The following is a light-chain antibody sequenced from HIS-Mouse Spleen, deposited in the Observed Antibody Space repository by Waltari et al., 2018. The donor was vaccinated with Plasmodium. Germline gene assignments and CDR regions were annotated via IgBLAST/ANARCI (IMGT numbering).Light chain of an antibody. CDR2: AAS. CDR3: QQYYSYLYT. V-gene: IGKV1-8*01. Sequence: AIRMTQSPSSFSASTGDSVTITCRASQGSSSYLAWYQQKPGKAPKLLIYAASTLQSGVPSRLSGSGSWTDFALTISCLQAEDFATYYCQQYYSYLYTVGQGTKLEIK. CDR1: QGSSSY. J-gene: IGKJ2*01.